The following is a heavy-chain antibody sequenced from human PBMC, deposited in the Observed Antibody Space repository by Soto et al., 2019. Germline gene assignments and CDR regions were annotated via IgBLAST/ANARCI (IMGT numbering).Heavy chain of an antibody. V-gene: IGHV1-24*01. D-gene: IGHD5-18*01. Sequence: ASVKVSCKVSGYTLTELSMHWVRQAPGKGLEWMGGFDPEDGETIYAQKFQGRVTMTKDTSTNTAYMELRSLRSDDTAVYYCARDMAMANNWFDPWGQGTLVTVSS. CDR2: FDPEDGET. CDR1: GYTLTELS. CDR3: ARDMAMANNWFDP. J-gene: IGHJ5*02.